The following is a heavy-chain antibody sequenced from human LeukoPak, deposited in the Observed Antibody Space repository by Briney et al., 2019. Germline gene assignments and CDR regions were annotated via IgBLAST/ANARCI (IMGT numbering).Heavy chain of an antibody. CDR3: ARDLGGMMILVPSACDI. V-gene: IGHV4-39*07. Sequence: SETLSLTCTVSGVSISSSSYYWGWIRQSPGKGLEWIGSIYYTGSTYYNPSLKSRVTISVDTSKNQFSLKLSSVTAADTAVYYCARDLGGMMILVPSACDIWGQGTLVTVSS. CDR1: GVSISSSSYY. J-gene: IGHJ3*02. D-gene: IGHD3-22*01. CDR2: IYYTGST.